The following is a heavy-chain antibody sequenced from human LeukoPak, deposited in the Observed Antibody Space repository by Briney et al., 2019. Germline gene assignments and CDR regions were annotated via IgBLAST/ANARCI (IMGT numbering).Heavy chain of an antibody. D-gene: IGHD3-22*01. J-gene: IGHJ4*02. V-gene: IGHV3-53*01. CDR3: AREVYYDSSGYYYED. CDR2: IYSGGST. Sequence: PGGSLRLSCAASGFTVSSNYMSWVRQAPGKGLEGVSVIYSGGSTYYADSVKGRFTISRDNSKNTLYLQMDSLRAEDTAVYYCAREVYYDSSGYYYEDWGQGTLVTVSS. CDR1: GFTVSSNY.